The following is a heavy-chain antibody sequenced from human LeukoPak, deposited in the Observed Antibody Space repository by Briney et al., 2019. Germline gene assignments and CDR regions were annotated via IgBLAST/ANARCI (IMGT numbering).Heavy chain of an antibody. CDR2: IIPIFGTA. CDR3: ARDTPYAGFDY. Sequence: ASVKVSCKASGGTFSSYAISWVRQAPGQGLEWMGGIIPIFGTANYAQKFQGRVTITADESTSTAYMELSSLRSEDTAVYYCARDTPYAGFDYWGQGTLVAVSS. J-gene: IGHJ4*02. CDR1: GGTFSSYA. D-gene: IGHD2-8*01. V-gene: IGHV1-69*13.